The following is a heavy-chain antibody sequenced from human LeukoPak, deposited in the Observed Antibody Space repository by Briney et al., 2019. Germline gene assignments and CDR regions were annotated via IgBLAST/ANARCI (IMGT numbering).Heavy chain of an antibody. D-gene: IGHD2-21*01. CDR1: GGSFSGYY. J-gene: IGHJ5*02. CDR3: AREGGTAYYPYCGGDCPPPGIFDP. Sequence: PSETLSLTCAVYGGSFSGYYWSWIRQPPGKGLEWIGEINHSGSTNYNPSLKSRVTISVDTSKNQFSLKLSSVTAADTAVYYCAREGGTAYYPYCGGDCPPPGIFDPWGQGTLVTVSS. CDR2: INHSGST. V-gene: IGHV4-34*01.